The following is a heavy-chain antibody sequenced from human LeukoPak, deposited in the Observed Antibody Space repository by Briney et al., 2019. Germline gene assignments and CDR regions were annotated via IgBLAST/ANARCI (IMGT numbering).Heavy chain of an antibody. D-gene: IGHD6-19*01. V-gene: IGHV3-48*04. CDR3: ARVSWQWLVTRHPDY. CDR2: IGSSGSTI. Sequence: GGSLRLSCGASRLTLNTYTMNWIRQAPGKGLEWVSYIGSSGSTIYYADSVKGRFTISRDNAKNSLYLQMNSLRAEDTAVYYCARVSWQWLVTRHPDYWGQGTLVTVSS. J-gene: IGHJ4*02. CDR1: RLTLNTYT.